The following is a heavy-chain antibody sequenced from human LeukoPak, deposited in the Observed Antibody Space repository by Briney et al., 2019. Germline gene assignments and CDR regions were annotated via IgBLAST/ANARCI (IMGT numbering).Heavy chain of an antibody. CDR2: ISYDGSNK. CDR3: AREGHCSGGSCYPSP. V-gene: IGHV3-30*03. Sequence: GGSLRLSCAASGFTFSSYGMHWVRQAPGKGLEWVAVISYDGSNKYYADSVKGRFTISRDNSKNTLYLQMNSLRAEDTAVYYCAREGHCSGGSCYPSPWGQGTLVTVSS. J-gene: IGHJ5*02. CDR1: GFTFSSYG. D-gene: IGHD2-15*01.